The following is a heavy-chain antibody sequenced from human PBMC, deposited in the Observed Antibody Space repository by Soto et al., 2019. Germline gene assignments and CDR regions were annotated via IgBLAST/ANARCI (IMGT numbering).Heavy chain of an antibody. CDR3: ARDQKYSNTWAFDY. D-gene: IGHD5-12*01. Sequence: PSETLSLTCALSGGSIIGNNWWTWVRQSPGKGLEWIGEVSHGGDANYNPSLKSRVSISVDRSKNQFFLKLSSVTAADTAVYFCARDQKYSNTWAFDYWGQGTLVTVSS. CDR2: VSHGGDA. V-gene: IGHV4-4*02. CDR1: GGSIIGNNW. J-gene: IGHJ4*02.